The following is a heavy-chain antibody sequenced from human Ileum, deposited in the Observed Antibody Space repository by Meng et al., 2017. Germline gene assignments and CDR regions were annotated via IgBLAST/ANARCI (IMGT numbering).Heavy chain of an antibody. V-gene: IGHV3-72*01. J-gene: IGHJ4*02. D-gene: IGHD1-26*01. CDR2: SSSIVNSYST. Sequence: GGSLRLSCVASGFTFSDHYMDWVRQAPGKGLEWVGRSSSIVNSYSTEYAASVKGRFTVSRDESKNLLYLQMNSLTTEDTALYYCTGGRRGSAPSDYWGQGTLVTVSS. CDR3: TGGRRGSAPSDY. CDR1: GFTFSDHY.